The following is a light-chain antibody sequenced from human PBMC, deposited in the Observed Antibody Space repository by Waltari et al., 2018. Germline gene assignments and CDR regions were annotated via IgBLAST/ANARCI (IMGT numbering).Light chain of an antibody. V-gene: IGKV1-39*01. CDR1: QSISSY. J-gene: IGKJ4*01. CDR2: AAS. Sequence: DIQMTQSPSSLSASVGDRVTITCRASQSISSYLNWYQQKPGKAPKLLIYAASSLQSGVPSRFSGSGSGTDFTLTISSLQPEDFAVYYCQQYKYWPPLTFGGGTKVEIK. CDR3: QQYKYWPPLT.